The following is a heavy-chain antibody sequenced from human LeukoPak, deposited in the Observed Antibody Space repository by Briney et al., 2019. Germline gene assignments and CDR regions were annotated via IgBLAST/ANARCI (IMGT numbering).Heavy chain of an antibody. CDR2: ISGSGSNV. Sequence: PGGSLRLSCSASGFTFTDYYMSWIRQDPGKGLEFVSLISGSGSNVYYADSVKGRFTISRDNSKNTLYLQMNSLRAEDTAVYYCAKDGPEDFDYWGQGTLVTVSS. V-gene: IGHV3-11*04. D-gene: IGHD1-14*01. CDR1: GFTFTDYY. CDR3: AKDGPEDFDY. J-gene: IGHJ4*02.